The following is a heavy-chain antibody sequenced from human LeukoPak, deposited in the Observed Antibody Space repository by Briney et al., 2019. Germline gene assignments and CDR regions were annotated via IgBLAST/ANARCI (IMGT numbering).Heavy chain of an antibody. V-gene: IGHV4-59*08. CDR3: ARRMYYYDSSGYGGYWLDP. J-gene: IGHJ5*02. D-gene: IGHD3-22*01. Sequence: SETLSLTCTVSGGSISSYYWSWIRQPPGKGLERIGYIYYSGSTNYNPSLKSRVTISVDTSKNQFSLKLSSVTAADTAVYYCARRMYYYDSSGYGGYWLDPWGQGTLVTVSS. CDR1: GGSISSYY. CDR2: IYYSGST.